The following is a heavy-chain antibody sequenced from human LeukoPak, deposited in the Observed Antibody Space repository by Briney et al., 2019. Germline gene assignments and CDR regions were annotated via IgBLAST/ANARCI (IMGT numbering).Heavy chain of an antibody. CDR3: VRDTYRTAVAGSSGLGY. Sequence: GGSLRLSCAASGFTFGTYWMGWVRQAPGKGMEWVANIKQDGTEKSYVDFVKGRFTISRDNVKNSVYLQMHSLRVDDTAIYYCVRDTYRTAVAGSSGLGYWGQGTLVTVSS. CDR2: IKQDGTEK. D-gene: IGHD6-19*01. CDR1: GFTFGTYW. V-gene: IGHV3-7*01. J-gene: IGHJ4*02.